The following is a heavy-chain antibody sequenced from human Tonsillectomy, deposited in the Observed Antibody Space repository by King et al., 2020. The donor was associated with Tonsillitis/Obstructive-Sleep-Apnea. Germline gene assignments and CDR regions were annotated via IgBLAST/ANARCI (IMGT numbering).Heavy chain of an antibody. Sequence: LQLQESGLGLVKPSQTLSLTCAVSGGSISSGGYSWSWIRQPPGKGLEWIGNIYHSGRAYYNPSLKSRLTIAVDWSKNQFSLRLSSVTAADTAVYYCARERIVDSMDVWGQGTTVTVSS. V-gene: IGHV4-30-2*01. D-gene: IGHD2/OR15-2a*01. CDR3: ARERIVDSMDV. J-gene: IGHJ6*02. CDR1: GGSISSGGYS. CDR2: IYHSGRA.